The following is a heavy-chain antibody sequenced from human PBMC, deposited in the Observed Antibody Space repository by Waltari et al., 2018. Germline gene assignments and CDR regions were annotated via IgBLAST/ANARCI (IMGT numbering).Heavy chain of an antibody. Sequence: QVQLVASGGGVVQPGGSLRLSCSASGFTFRSYGLHGVRQAPGRGPEWVAFNRYDVSNKYYADSVKGRFTISRDNSKNTLYLQMNSLRAEDTAVYYCAKGMTYSSSWGWFDPWGQGTLVTVSS. V-gene: IGHV3-30*02. CDR3: AKGMTYSSSWGWFDP. CDR1: GFTFRSYG. D-gene: IGHD6-6*01. CDR2: NRYDVSNK. J-gene: IGHJ5*02.